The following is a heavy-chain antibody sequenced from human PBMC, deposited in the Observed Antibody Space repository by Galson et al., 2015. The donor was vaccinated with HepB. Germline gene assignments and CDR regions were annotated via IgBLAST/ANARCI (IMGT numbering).Heavy chain of an antibody. CDR3: ARGSGSYSVGIDY. CDR1: GYSFTYYW. Sequence: QSGAEVKKPGESLRISCKGSGYSFTYYWISWVRQMPGKGLEFMGRLDPSDSYTKYSPSFQGHVTISADKSISTAYLQWSSLKASDTAMYYCARGSGSYSVGIDYWGQGTLVTVSS. D-gene: IGHD1-26*01. J-gene: IGHJ4*02. V-gene: IGHV5-10-1*01. CDR2: LDPSDSYT.